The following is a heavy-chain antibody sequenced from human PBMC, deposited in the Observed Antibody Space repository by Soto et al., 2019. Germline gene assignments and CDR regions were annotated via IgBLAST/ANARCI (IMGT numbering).Heavy chain of an antibody. CDR2: IYHSGST. Sequence: QVLLQESGPGLVKPSGTLSLTCAVSGASISSSHWWTWVRQPPGKGLEWIGEIYHSGSTNYNPSRKSRVTLSVDKSKHQFSLKLSSVTAADTAVYSCAAPSGSTSGPLDYWGQGTLVTVSS. V-gene: IGHV4-4*02. D-gene: IGHD2-2*01. J-gene: IGHJ4*02. CDR3: AAPSGSTSGPLDY. CDR1: GASISSSHW.